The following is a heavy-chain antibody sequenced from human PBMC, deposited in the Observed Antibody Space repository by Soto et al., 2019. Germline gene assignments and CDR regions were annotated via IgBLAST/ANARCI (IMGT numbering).Heavy chain of an antibody. V-gene: IGHV1-69*06. J-gene: IGHJ4*02. D-gene: IGHD2-15*01. Sequence: ASVKVSCKASGGTFSSYAISWVRQAPGQGLEWMGGIIPIFGTANYAQKFQGRVTMTCDTSVSTAYLELSSLSSDDTALYYCAREASAVVSLDYWGQGTLVTVSS. CDR2: IIPIFGTA. CDR1: GGTFSSYA. CDR3: AREASAVVSLDY.